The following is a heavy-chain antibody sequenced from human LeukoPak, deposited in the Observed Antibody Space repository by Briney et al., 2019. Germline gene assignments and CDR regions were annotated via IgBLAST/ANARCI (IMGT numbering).Heavy chain of an antibody. CDR3: ARDGSFGSASYY. CDR2: IYYSGST. CDR1: GGSISSSSYY. V-gene: IGHV4-39*07. J-gene: IGHJ4*02. D-gene: IGHD6-6*01. Sequence: SETLSLTCTVSGGSISSSSYYWGWIRQPPGKGLEWIGSIYYSGSTYYNPSLKSRVTISVDTSKNQFSLKLSSVTAADTAVYYCARDGSFGSASYYWGQGTLVTVSS.